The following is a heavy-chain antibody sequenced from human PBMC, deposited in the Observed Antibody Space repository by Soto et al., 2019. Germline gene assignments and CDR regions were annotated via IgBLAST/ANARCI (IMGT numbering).Heavy chain of an antibody. CDR3: ARSIKLPRALYYFDY. D-gene: IGHD6-6*01. CDR2: ISGSGGST. J-gene: IGHJ4*02. Sequence: EVQLLESGGGLVQPGRSLRLSCAASGFTFSSYAMSWGRQAPGKGMEWVSAISGSGGSTYYADSVKARFTISRDNSKNTLYLQMTSLRAEDTAVDYCARSIKLPRALYYFDYWGQGTLVTVSS. CDR1: GFTFSSYA. V-gene: IGHV3-23*01.